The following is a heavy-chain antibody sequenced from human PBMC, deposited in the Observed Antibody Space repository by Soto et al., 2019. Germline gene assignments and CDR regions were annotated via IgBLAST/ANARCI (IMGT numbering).Heavy chain of an antibody. CDR1: GFIFSHYW. D-gene: IGHD5-12*01. V-gene: IGHV3-23*01. J-gene: IGHJ4*02. CDR3: AKLRWLQYPFDY. Sequence: PGGSLXLSCAAPGFIFSHYWMSWVRQAPGKGLEWVSAISGSGGSTYYADSVKGRFTISRDNSKNTLYLQMNSLRAEDTAVYYCAKLRWLQYPFDYWGQGTLVTVSS. CDR2: ISGSGGST.